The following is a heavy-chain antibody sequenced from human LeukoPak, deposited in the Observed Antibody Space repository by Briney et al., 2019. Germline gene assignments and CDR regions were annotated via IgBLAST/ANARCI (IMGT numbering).Heavy chain of an antibody. CDR3: AKDWGVWFGEVWSGYFDN. V-gene: IGHV3-7*01. J-gene: IGHJ4*02. D-gene: IGHD3-10*01. CDR1: GDSITSSNYH. Sequence: PSETLSLTCTVSGDSITSSNYHWAWIRQPPGKGREWVANINEEGSEKYYADSVECRFIISRDNSKNTVYLQMNTLRAEDTALYYCAKDWGVWFGEVWSGYFDNWGQGTLVTVSP. CDR2: INEEGSEK.